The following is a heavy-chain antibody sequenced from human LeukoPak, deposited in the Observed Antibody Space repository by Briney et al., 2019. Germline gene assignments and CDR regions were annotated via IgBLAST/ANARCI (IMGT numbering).Heavy chain of an antibody. Sequence: PGGSLRLSCAASGFTFGSYAMSWVRQAPGKGLEWVSGISDSGRSTYYADSVKGRFTISRDNSKNTLYLQMNSLRAEDTAVYYCAKSLRAISDSSGYYSFSDYWGQGTLVTVSS. CDR2: ISDSGRST. V-gene: IGHV3-23*01. D-gene: IGHD3-22*01. CDR1: GFTFGSYA. CDR3: AKSLRAISDSSGYYSFSDY. J-gene: IGHJ4*02.